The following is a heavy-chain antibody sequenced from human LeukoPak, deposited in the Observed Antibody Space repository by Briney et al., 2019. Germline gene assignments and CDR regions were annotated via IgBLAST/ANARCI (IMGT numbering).Heavy chain of an antibody. J-gene: IGHJ3*02. CDR2: ISYEGSNK. CDR1: GFTFSSYA. CDR3: AKDEMVNYYGSERHDAFDI. V-gene: IGHV3-30*01. D-gene: IGHD3-10*01. Sequence: PGRSLRLSCAASGFTFSSYAMHGVRQAPGKGREWVAVISYEGSNKYYADSVKGRFTISGDNSENTLYLQKNSLRAEDTAVYYCAKDEMVNYYGSERHDAFDIWGQGTMVTVSS.